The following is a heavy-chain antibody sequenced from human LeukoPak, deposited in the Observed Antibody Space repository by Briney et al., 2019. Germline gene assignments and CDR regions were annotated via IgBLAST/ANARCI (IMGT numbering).Heavy chain of an antibody. CDR1: GVSISSSNYY. Sequence: SETLSLTCTVSGVSISSSNYYWGWIRQPPGKGLEWIGSIYYSGSTYYNPSLKSRVTISVDTSKNQFSLKLSSVTAADTAVYYCARHHYDGYSYYFDYWGQGALVTVSS. J-gene: IGHJ4*02. D-gene: IGHD5-24*01. CDR2: IYYSGST. CDR3: ARHHYDGYSYYFDY. V-gene: IGHV4-39*01.